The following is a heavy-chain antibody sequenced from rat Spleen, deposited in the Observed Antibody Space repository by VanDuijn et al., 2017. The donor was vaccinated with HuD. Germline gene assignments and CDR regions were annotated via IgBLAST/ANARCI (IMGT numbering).Heavy chain of an antibody. V-gene: IGHV5-29*01. CDR1: GFTFRDYG. CDR3: ARRHYGYTDYFEY. D-gene: IGHD1-9*01. Sequence: EVQLVESGGGLVQPGRSLKLSCAASGFTFRDYGVAWVRQAPTTGLEWVATISYGDSSGHSSTYYRDYVKGRFTISRDNAKSTLSLQMDSLRSEKTATYYCARRHYGYTDYFEYWGQGVMVTVSS. J-gene: IGHJ2*01. CDR2: ISYGDSSGHSST.